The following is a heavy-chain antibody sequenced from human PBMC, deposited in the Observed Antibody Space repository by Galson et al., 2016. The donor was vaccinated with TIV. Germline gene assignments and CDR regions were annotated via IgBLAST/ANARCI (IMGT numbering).Heavy chain of an antibody. CDR3: ARYSSTSSRRFDY. CDR2: MSAYSGAS. Sequence: QSGAEVKKTGESLKISCKASGYTFSNFAITWVRQAPGQGLEWMGYMSAYSGASNYAQEFQGRVTITTDTSTSTAYMELRNLRFDDTAVYYCARYSSTSSRRFDYWGQGTLVTVSA. J-gene: IGHJ4*02. D-gene: IGHD6-6*01. CDR1: GYTFSNFA. V-gene: IGHV1-18*01.